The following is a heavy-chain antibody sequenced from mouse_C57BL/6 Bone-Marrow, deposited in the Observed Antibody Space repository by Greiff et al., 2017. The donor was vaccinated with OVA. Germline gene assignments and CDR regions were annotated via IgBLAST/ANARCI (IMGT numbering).Heavy chain of an antibody. J-gene: IGHJ2*01. Sequence: VQLQQSGPVLVKPGASVKMSCKASGYTFTDYYMNWVKQSHGKSLEWIGVINPYNGGTSYNQQFKGKATLTVDKSSSTAYMELNSLTSEDSAVYYCARSPFFTTVFDYWGQGTTPTVSS. CDR3: ARSPFFTTVFDY. V-gene: IGHV1-19*01. D-gene: IGHD1-2*01. CDR2: INPYNGGT. CDR1: GYTFTDYY.